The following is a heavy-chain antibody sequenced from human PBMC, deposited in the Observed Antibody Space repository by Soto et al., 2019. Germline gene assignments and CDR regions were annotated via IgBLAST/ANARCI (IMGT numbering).Heavy chain of an antibody. Sequence: QVQLVQSGAEVKKPGASVKVSCKASGYTFTSYGISWVRQAPGQGLEWMGWISAYNGNTNYAQKLQGRVTMTTDTSXXTAYMELRSLRSDDTAVYYCAREITIFGVVYGMDVWGQGTTVTVSS. V-gene: IGHV1-18*01. CDR3: AREITIFGVVYGMDV. J-gene: IGHJ6*02. CDR1: GYTFTSYG. D-gene: IGHD3-3*01. CDR2: ISAYNGNT.